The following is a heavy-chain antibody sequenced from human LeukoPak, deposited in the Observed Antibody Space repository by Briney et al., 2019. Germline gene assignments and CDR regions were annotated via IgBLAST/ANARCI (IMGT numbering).Heavy chain of an antibody. J-gene: IGHJ4*02. V-gene: IGHV1-69*13. CDR1: GFTFNAHG. D-gene: IGHD4-23*01. CDR2: IIPIFGTA. Sequence: ASVKVSCKTSGFTFNAHGFSWVRRAPGQGLEWMGGIIPIFGTANYAQKFQGRVTITADESTSTAYMELSSLRSEDTAVYYCARDRGVYGGNRDVLNKFDYWGQGTLVTVSS. CDR3: ARDRGVYGGNRDVLNKFDY.